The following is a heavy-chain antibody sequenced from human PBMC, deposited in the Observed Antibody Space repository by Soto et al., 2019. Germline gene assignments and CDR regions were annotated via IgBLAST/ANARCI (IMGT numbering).Heavy chain of an antibody. CDR2: ISAYNGNT. CDR3: ARDLATEMDTILIYFDY. Sequence: QVQLVQSGAEVKKPGASVKVSCKASGYTFTSYGISWVRQAPGQGLEWMGWISAYNGNTNYAQKLQGRVTMTTDTSTSTAYMELRSLRSDDTAVYFCARDLATEMDTILIYFDYWGQGTLVAVSS. D-gene: IGHD5-18*01. CDR1: GYTFTSYG. J-gene: IGHJ4*02. V-gene: IGHV1-18*01.